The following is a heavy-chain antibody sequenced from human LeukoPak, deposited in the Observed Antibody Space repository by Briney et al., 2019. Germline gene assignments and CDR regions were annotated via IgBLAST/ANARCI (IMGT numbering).Heavy chain of an antibody. V-gene: IGHV4-4*02. CDR3: ARQSVDLFDY. J-gene: IGHJ4*02. D-gene: IGHD4-23*01. CDR2: IYYSGST. CDR1: GGSISSSNW. Sequence: SETLSLTCAVSGGSISSSNWWSWVRQPPGKGLEWIGCIYYSGSTNYNPSLKSRVTISVDTSKNQFSLKLSSVTAADTAVYYCARQSVDLFDYWGQGTLVTVSS.